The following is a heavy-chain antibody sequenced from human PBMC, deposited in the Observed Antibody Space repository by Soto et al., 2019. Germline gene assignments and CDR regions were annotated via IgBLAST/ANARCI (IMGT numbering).Heavy chain of an antibody. CDR2: IIPILGIA. CDR3: AREHGSGYTLMDV. Sequence: ASVKVSCKASGGTFSSYTISWVRQAPGQGLEWMGRIIPILGIANYAQKFQGRVTITADKSTSTAYMELSSLRSEDTAVYYCAREHGSGYTLMDVWGKGTTVTVSS. J-gene: IGHJ6*04. V-gene: IGHV1-69*04. CDR1: GGTFSSYT. D-gene: IGHD5-12*01.